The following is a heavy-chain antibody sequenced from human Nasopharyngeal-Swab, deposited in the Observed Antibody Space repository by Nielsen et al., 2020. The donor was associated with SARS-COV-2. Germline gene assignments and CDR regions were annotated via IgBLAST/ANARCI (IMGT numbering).Heavy chain of an antibody. J-gene: IGHJ6*03. Sequence: GESLKISCAASGFTLNSYNMKWVRQAPGKGLEWVSSISASGSYIYYADSLRGRFTISKDNAKSSLYLQMNSLRAEDTAVYYCARGAGANSVVYYYYMDVWGKGTTVTVSS. CDR1: GFTLNSYN. CDR2: ISASGSYI. CDR3: ARGAGANSVVYYYYMDV. V-gene: IGHV3-21*01. D-gene: IGHD4-23*01.